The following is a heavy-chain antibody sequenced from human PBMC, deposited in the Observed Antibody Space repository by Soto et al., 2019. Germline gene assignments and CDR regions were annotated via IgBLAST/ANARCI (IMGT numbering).Heavy chain of an antibody. V-gene: IGHV1-2*02. Sequence: QVQLVQSGAEVKKPGASVKISCKASGYTFTGYYMHWVRQAPGQGLEWMGWINPTSGGTNYAQKFQGRVIMTRDTSISTAYMELSRLRSDDTAVYYCARDWAWSSGWSPGGYWGQGTLVTVSS. CDR1: GYTFTGYY. D-gene: IGHD6-19*01. CDR2: INPTSGGT. CDR3: ARDWAWSSGWSPGGY. J-gene: IGHJ4*02.